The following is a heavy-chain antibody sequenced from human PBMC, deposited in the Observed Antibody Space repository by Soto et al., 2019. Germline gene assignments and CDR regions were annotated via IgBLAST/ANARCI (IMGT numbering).Heavy chain of an antibody. CDR2: IYYSGST. CDR3: ARTSYDSSVTAAAP. CDR1: GGSISSGGYY. J-gene: IGHJ5*01. Sequence: SETLSLTCTVSGGSISSGGYYWSWIRQHPGKGLEWIGYIYYSGSTYYNTSLKSRVTISVDTSKNQFYLKLSSVTAADTAVYYCARTSYDSSVTAAAPWGKGPLVTVSS. D-gene: IGHD3-22*01. V-gene: IGHV4-31*03.